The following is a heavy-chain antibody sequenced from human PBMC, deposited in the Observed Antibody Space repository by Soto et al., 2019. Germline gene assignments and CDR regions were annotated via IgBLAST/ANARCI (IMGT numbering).Heavy chain of an antibody. CDR3: ERGPGYIDGWRTFDF. J-gene: IGHJ4*02. CDR2: TYYNGDT. CDR1: DDSFRGADYY. V-gene: IGHV4-61*08. D-gene: IGHD6-19*01. Sequence: VLLQESGPGLLRPSETLSLTCTVSDDSFRGADYYWSWIRQPLGKGPEWIGYTYYNGDTKYNPALKSRVTRSVDTSKNQFSLRLSSVTAADTAVYFCERGPGYIDGWRTFDFWGRGILVTFSS.